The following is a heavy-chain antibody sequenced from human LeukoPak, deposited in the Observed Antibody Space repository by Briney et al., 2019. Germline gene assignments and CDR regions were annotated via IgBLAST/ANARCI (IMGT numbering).Heavy chain of an antibody. CDR2: ISSSSSYI. D-gene: IGHD5-18*01. CDR3: ARQLWSPHDAFDI. Sequence: GGSLRLSCAASGFTFSSYSMNWVRQAPGKGLEWVSSISSSSSYIYYVDSVKGRFTISRDNAKNSLYLQMNSLRAEDTAVYYCARQLWSPHDAFDIWGQGTMVTVSS. CDR1: GFTFSSYS. V-gene: IGHV3-21*01. J-gene: IGHJ3*02.